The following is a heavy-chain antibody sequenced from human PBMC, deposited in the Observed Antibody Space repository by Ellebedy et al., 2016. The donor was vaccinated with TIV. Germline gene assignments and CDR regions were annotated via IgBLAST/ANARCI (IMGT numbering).Heavy chain of an antibody. Sequence: AASVKVSCKASGYTFTRYYFMHWVRQAPGQGLEWMGIINPGDGTTTYARKFQGRLTMTRDTSTSTFYMELGSLRSEDTAAYYCARGGRYSGSYNFDHWGQGSLVTVSS. CDR1: GYTFTRYYF. CDR3: ARGGRYSGSYNFDH. D-gene: IGHD1-26*01. V-gene: IGHV1-46*01. CDR2: INPGDGTT. J-gene: IGHJ4*02.